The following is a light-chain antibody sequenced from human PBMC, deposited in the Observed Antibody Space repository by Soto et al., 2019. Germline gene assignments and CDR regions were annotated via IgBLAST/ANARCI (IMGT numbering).Light chain of an antibody. CDR3: GTWDSSLSAGV. CDR1: RYNIGRNS. CDR2: DND. Sequence: QSALTQPPSVSAAPGQRVTISCSGSRYNIGRNSVSWYQQLPGTAPKLLIYDNDERPSGIPDRFSGSKSGSSVTLAITGLQTGDEADYYCGTWDSSLSAGVFGGGTKVTVL. J-gene: IGLJ2*01. V-gene: IGLV1-51*01.